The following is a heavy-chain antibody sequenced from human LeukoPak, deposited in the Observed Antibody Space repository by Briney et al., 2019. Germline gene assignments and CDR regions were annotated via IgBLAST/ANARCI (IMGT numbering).Heavy chain of an antibody. CDR2: VYSGDPDP. CDR1: GYSFTTRW. V-gene: IGHV5-51*01. CDR3: ARQVAPAPNAFDI. J-gene: IGHJ3*02. D-gene: IGHD2-2*01. Sequence: GESLKISCKASGYSFTTRWIGWVRQMPGKGLEWMGIVYSGDPDPRYSPSLQGQVTISADKSMSSAYLQWSSLKASDTAMYFRARQVAPAPNAFDIWGQGTMVSVSS.